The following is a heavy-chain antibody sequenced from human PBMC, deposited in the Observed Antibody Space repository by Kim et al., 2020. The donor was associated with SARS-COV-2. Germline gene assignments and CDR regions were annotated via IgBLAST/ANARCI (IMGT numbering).Heavy chain of an antibody. CDR2: HSGST. J-gene: IGHJ3*02. Sequence: HSGSTYYNPSLKSRVTISVDTSKNQFSLKLSSVTAADTAVYYCARDVLDIWGQGTMVTVSS. D-gene: IGHD2-15*01. CDR3: ARDVLDI. V-gene: IGHV4-30-2*04.